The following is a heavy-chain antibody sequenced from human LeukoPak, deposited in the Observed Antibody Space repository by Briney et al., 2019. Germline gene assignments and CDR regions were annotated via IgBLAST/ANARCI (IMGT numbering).Heavy chain of an antibody. D-gene: IGHD6-19*01. J-gene: IGHJ4*02. CDR3: ARDSYSSGWYRFDY. CDR1: GDSVSSNSAA. V-gene: IGHV6-1*01. Sequence: SQTLSLTCAISGDSVSSNSAAWNWIRQSPSRGLEWLGNTYYRSKWSSDYVVSVKSRITINPDTSKNQFSLQLNSVNPEDTAVYYCARDSYSSGWYRFDYWGQGTLVTVSS. CDR2: TYYRSKWSS.